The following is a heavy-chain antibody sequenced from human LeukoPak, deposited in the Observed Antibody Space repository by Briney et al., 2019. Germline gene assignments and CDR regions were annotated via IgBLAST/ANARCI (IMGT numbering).Heavy chain of an antibody. Sequence: GGSVRLSCAASGFTFDDYAMHWVRQAPGKGLAWVSIISGDGGSTYYADSVKGRFTISRDNSKNSLYLQMNSLRTEDTALYYCAKYNDILTGYEYYYCDYWGQVILVTVSS. CDR1: GFTFDDYA. CDR2: ISGDGGST. CDR3: AKYNDILTGYEYYYCDY. V-gene: IGHV3-43*02. J-gene: IGHJ4*02. D-gene: IGHD3-9*01.